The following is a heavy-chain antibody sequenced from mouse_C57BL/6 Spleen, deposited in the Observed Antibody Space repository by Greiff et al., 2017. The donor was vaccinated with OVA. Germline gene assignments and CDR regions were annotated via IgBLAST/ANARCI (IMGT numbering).Heavy chain of an antibody. V-gene: IGHV7-3*01. CDR2: IRNKANGYTT. CDR3: ARSDTGYFDV. CDR1: GFTFTDYY. Sequence: DVKLVESGGGLVQPGGSLSLSCAASGFTFTDYYMSWVRQPPGKALEWLGFIRNKANGYTTEYSASVKGRFTISRDNSQSILYLQMNALRAEDSATYYCARSDTGYFDVWGTGTTVTVAS. J-gene: IGHJ1*03.